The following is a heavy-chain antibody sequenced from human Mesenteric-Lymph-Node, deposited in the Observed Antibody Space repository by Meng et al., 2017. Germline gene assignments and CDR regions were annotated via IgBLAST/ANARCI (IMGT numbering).Heavy chain of an antibody. CDR3: ARDVDIVVGLALDYYYGMDV. V-gene: IGHV1-18*01. D-gene: IGHD2-2*03. CDR1: GYTFTSYG. Sequence: ASVKVSCKASGYTFTSYGISWVRQAPGQGLEWMGWISAYNGNTNYAQKLQGRVTMTTDTSTSTAYMELRSLRSEDTAVYYCARDVDIVVGLALDYYYGMDVWGQGTTVTVSS. CDR2: ISAYNGNT. J-gene: IGHJ6*02.